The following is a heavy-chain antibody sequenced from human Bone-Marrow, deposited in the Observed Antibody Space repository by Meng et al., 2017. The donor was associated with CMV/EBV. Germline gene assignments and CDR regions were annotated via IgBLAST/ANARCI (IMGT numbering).Heavy chain of an antibody. CDR3: CGRSRQLARVRPFDY. V-gene: IGHV4-34*01. CDR2: INHSGST. J-gene: IGHJ4*02. D-gene: IGHD6-6*01. Sequence: QVQLQQWGAGPVQPSDTWSLALAVSGGSFSGYYWSWIRQPPGKGLEWLGEINHSGSTNYNKYLKSRVTISVDTSKNQFSLKLSSVTAADTAVYYCCGRSRQLARVRPFDYWGQGTLVTVSS. CDR1: GGSFSGYY.